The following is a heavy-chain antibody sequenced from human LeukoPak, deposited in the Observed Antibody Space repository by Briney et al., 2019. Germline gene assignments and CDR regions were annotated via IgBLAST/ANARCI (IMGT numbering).Heavy chain of an antibody. CDR3: ARGPPYGSRSDYFDY. Sequence: PGRSLGLSCAASGFTFDHYAMHWVRQAPGKGLEGVSGITWNSGRRGYVDSVKGRFTISRDNAKNSLYLQMNSLRVEDTAVYYCARGPPYGSRSDYFDYWGQGTLVTVSS. CDR2: ITWNSGRR. V-gene: IGHV3-9*01. CDR1: GFTFDHYA. J-gene: IGHJ4*02. D-gene: IGHD3-10*01.